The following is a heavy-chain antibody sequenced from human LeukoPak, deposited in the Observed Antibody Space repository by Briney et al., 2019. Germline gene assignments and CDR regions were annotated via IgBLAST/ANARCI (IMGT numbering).Heavy chain of an antibody. Sequence: HPGGSLRLSCAASGFRLTSDAMSWVRQAPGKGLEWVSAISNDGSETYYVDSVKGRFSNSRDNSKNTLYLQMNSLRAEDTAVYYCAKDELFSGDDFWSGYYSVVGYWGQGTLVTVSS. J-gene: IGHJ4*02. CDR1: GFRLTSDA. V-gene: IGHV3-23*01. D-gene: IGHD3-3*01. CDR3: AKDELFSGDDFWSGYYSVVGY. CDR2: ISNDGSET.